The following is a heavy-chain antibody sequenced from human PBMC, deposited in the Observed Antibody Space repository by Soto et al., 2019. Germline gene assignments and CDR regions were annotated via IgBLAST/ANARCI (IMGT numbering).Heavy chain of an antibody. D-gene: IGHD5-12*01. CDR2: IGGNGGTT. CDR1: VFPFITYS. J-gene: IGHJ4*02. CDR3: AKTLYGGCDY. Sequence: GVALRLSCVASVFPFITYSMSWVRQAPGKGLEWVSGIGGNGGTTRYADSVKGRFTISRDNSKNTVYLQMNSLRVEDTAVYYCAKTLYGGCDYWGRGTRVNVSA. V-gene: IGHV3-23*01.